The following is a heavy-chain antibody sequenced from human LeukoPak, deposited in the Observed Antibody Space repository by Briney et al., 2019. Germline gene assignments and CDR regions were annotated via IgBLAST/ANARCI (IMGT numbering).Heavy chain of an antibody. J-gene: IGHJ3*02. D-gene: IGHD3-10*01. CDR2: ISAYNGNT. CDR3: ARSSGVIGAFDI. CDR1: GYTFTNYG. Sequence: AASVKVSCKASGYTFTNYGLSWVRQAPGQGLEWMGWISAYNGNTNYAQKLQGRVTMITDTSTSTAYMELRSLRSDDTAVYYCARSSGVIGAFDIWDQGTMVTVSS. V-gene: IGHV1-18*01.